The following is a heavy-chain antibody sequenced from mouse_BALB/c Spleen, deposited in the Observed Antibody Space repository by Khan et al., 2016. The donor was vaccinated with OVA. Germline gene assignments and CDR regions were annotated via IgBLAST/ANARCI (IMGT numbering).Heavy chain of an antibody. CDR3: TRFSTTTTGYYYAMDY. D-gene: IGHD1-2*01. CDR1: GFVFSSYG. J-gene: IGHJ4*01. Sequence: EVELVESGGDLVNPGGSLKLSCAASGFVFSSYGMSWVRQTPDKRLEWVATISSGGTYTYYPDSVKGRFTISRDNANNTLSLQMSSLQAEDTAMYYCTRFSTTTTGYYYAMDYWGQGTSVTVSS. CDR2: ISSGGTYT. V-gene: IGHV5-6*01.